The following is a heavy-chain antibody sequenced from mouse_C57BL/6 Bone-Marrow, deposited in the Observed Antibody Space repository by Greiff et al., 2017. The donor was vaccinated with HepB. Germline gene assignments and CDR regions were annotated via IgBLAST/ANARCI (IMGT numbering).Heavy chain of an antibody. CDR1: GYTFTSYG. CDR2: IYPRSGNT. D-gene: IGHD4-1*01. V-gene: IGHV1-81*01. J-gene: IGHJ3*01. CDR3: ARSRMDWESWFAY. Sequence: VQGVESGAELARPGASVKLSCKASGYTFTSYGISWVKQRTGQGLEWIGEIYPRSGNTYYNEKFKGKATLTADKSSSTAYMELRSLTSEDSAVYFCARSRMDWESWFAYWGQGTLVTVSA.